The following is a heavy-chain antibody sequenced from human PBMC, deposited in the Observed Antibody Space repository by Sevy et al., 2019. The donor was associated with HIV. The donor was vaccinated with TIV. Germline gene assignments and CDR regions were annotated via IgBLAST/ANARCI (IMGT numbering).Heavy chain of an antibody. D-gene: IGHD6-6*01. CDR1: EFTLSGNA. Sequence: EGSLRLSCAVSEFTLSGNAMIWVHQAPGKGLEWVSGIRGTAGNTYYADSVKGRFTIFRDNSKSTLYLQMNSLRAEDPAGYYCVRETSLGYISSHYYYAMDVWGQGTTVTVSS. V-gene: IGHV3-23*01. J-gene: IGHJ6*02. CDR3: VRETSLGYISSHYYYAMDV. CDR2: IRGTAGNT.